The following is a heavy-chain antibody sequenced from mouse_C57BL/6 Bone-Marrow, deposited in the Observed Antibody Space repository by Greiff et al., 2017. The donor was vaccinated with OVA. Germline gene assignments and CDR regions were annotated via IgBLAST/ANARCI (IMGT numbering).Heavy chain of an antibody. CDR2: IYPGDGDT. J-gene: IGHJ4*01. D-gene: IGHD4-1*01. V-gene: IGHV1-82*01. Sequence: VQLQQSGAELVKPGASVKMSCKASGYAFSSSWMNWVKQRPGKGLEWIGRIYPGDGDTNYNGKFKGKATLTADKSSSTAYMQLSSLTSEDSAVYFCARLTGTRYAMDYWGQGTSVTVSS. CDR1: GYAFSSSW. CDR3: ARLTGTRYAMDY.